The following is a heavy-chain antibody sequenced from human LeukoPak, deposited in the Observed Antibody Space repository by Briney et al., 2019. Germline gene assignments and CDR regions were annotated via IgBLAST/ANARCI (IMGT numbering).Heavy chain of an antibody. Sequence: ASVKVSCKASGYTITGYYMHWVRQATGQGLEWMGWMNPNSGNTGYAQKFQGRVTMTRNTSISTAYMELSSLRSEDTAVYYCARLAPTYYDFWSGDYIDYWGQGTLVTVSS. CDR1: GYTITGYY. V-gene: IGHV1-8*02. J-gene: IGHJ4*02. CDR3: ARLAPTYYDFWSGDYIDY. D-gene: IGHD3-3*01. CDR2: MNPNSGNT.